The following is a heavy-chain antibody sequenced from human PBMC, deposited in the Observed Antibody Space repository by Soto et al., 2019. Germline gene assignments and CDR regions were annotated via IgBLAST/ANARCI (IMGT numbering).Heavy chain of an antibody. CDR2: ISYDGSNK. CDR1: GFTFSSYA. J-gene: IGHJ4*02. V-gene: IGHV3-30-3*01. Sequence: LRLSFAASGFTFSSYAMHWVRQAPGKGLEWVAVISYDGSNKYYADSVKGRFTISRDNSKNTLYLQMNSLRAEDTAVYYCAGRDMFYDFWSGLLSYWGQGTLVTV. D-gene: IGHD3-3*01. CDR3: AGRDMFYDFWSGLLSY.